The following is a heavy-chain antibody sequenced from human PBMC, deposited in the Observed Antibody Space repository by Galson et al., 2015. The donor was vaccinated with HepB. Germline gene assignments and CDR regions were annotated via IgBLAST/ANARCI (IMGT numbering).Heavy chain of an antibody. Sequence: LSLTCTVSGGSISSGSYYWSWIRQPAGKGLEWIGRIYTSGSTNYNPSLKSRVTMSVDTSKNQFSLKLSSVTAADTAVYYCARADSSSWDDAFDIWGQGTMVTVSS. CDR3: ARADSSSWDDAFDI. D-gene: IGHD6-13*01. CDR2: IYTSGST. CDR1: GGSISSGSYY. J-gene: IGHJ3*02. V-gene: IGHV4-61*02.